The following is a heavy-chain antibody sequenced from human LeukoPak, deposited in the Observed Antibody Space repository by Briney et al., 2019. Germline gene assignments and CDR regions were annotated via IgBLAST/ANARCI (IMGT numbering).Heavy chain of an antibody. J-gene: IGHJ4*02. V-gene: IGHV3-23*01. D-gene: IGHD2-2*01. CDR2: ISGSGGST. CDR1: GFTFSSYA. CDR3: AYSSIVVVAAATEYYFDY. Sequence: GGSLRLSCAASGFTFSSYAMSWVRQAPGKGLEWVSAISGSGGSTYYADSVKGRFTISRDNSKNTLYLQMNSLRAEDTAVYYCAYSSIVVVAAATEYYFDYWGQGTLVTASS.